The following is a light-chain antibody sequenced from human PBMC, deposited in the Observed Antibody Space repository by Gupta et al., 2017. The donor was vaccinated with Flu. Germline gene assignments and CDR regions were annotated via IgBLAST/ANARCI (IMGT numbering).Light chain of an antibody. J-gene: IGKJ1*01. CDR2: KAS. Sequence: DIQMTQSPSTLSASVGDRVTITCRASQSISSWLAWYQQKPGKAPKLLIYKASRVQSGVPSRFSGSGSGTEFTLTISSLQPDDFAPYYCQQYNSFPWTFGQGTKVEIK. CDR1: QSISSW. CDR3: QQYNSFPWT. V-gene: IGKV1-5*03.